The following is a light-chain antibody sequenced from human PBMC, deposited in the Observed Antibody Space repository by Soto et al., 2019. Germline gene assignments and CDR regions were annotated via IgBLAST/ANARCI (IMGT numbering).Light chain of an antibody. CDR3: SSYTSSGTII. V-gene: IGLV2-14*01. CDR2: EVT. CDR1: NSDVGGYNY. Sequence: QSALTQPASVSGSPGQSITISCTGTNSDVGGYNYVSWYQQHPGKAPKLMIYEVTDRPSGVSSRFSGSKSGNPASLTISGLQAEDEADYYCSSYTSSGTIIFGGGTKLTVL. J-gene: IGLJ2*01.